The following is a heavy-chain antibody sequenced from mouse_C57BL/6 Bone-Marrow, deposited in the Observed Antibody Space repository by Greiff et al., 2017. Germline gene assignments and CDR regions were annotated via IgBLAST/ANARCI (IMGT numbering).Heavy chain of an antibody. Sequence: VKLMESDAELVKPGASVKISRKVSGYTFTDHTIHWMKQRPEQGLDWIGYIYPRDGSTKYNEKFKGKATLTADKSSSTAYMQLNSLTSEDSAVYFCARPHYYGSSPDYWGQGTTLTVSS. CDR3: ARPHYYGSSPDY. CDR1: GYTFTDHT. CDR2: IYPRDGST. J-gene: IGHJ2*01. V-gene: IGHV1-78*01. D-gene: IGHD1-1*01.